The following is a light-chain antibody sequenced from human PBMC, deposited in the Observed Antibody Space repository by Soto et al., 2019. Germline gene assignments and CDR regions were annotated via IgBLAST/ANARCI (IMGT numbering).Light chain of an antibody. CDR1: QGISSY. CDR2: AAS. V-gene: IGKV1-8*01. J-gene: IGKJ5*01. CDR3: QQYYSYTIT. Sequence: AIRMTHSPSSFSASTGDRVTITFRASQGISSYLAWYQQKPGKAPKLLIYAASTLQSGVPSRFSGSGSGTDFTLTISCLQSEDFATYYCQQYYSYTITFGQGTRLEIK.